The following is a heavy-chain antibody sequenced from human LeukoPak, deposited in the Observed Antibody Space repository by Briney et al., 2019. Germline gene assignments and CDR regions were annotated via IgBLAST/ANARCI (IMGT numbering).Heavy chain of an antibody. D-gene: IGHD3-22*01. CDR2: INHSGST. V-gene: IGHV4-39*07. CDR1: SGSISTSNYY. CDR3: ARRRYDASGYYPSRGRYFDY. J-gene: IGHJ4*02. Sequence: HSETLSLTCTVSSGSISTSNYYWGWVRQPPEKGLEWIGEINHSGSTNYNPSLKSRVTISVDTSKNQFSLELTSVTAADTAVYYCARRRYDASGYYPSRGRYFDYWGQGTLVTVSS.